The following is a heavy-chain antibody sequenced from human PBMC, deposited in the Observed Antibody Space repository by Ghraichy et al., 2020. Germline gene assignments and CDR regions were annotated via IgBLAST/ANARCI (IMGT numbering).Heavy chain of an antibody. D-gene: IGHD3-3*01. Sequence: ASVKVSCKASGYTFRTYGISWVRQAPGQGLEWMGWISAYNGNTYSAQKLQGRVTMTTDTSTSTAYMALRSLRSDDTAVYFCARDWDFGVGSDAFDMWGQKTMVTVSS. CDR2: ISAYNGNT. V-gene: IGHV1-18*01. J-gene: IGHJ3*02. CDR3: ARDWDFGVGSDAFDM. CDR1: GYTFRTYG.